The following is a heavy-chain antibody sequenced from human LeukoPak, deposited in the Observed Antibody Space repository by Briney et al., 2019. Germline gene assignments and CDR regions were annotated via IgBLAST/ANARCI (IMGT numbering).Heavy chain of an antibody. D-gene: IGHD6-13*01. CDR1: GGSVNSGSYY. Sequence: SQTLSLTCTVSGGSVNSGSYYWSWIRQPPGKGLEWIGYIYYSGSTNYNPSLKSRVTISVDTSKNQFSLKLSSVTAADTAVYYCARDSGAAASGLIFDYWGQGTLVTVSS. CDR2: IYYSGST. CDR3: ARDSGAAASGLIFDY. V-gene: IGHV4-61*01. J-gene: IGHJ4*02.